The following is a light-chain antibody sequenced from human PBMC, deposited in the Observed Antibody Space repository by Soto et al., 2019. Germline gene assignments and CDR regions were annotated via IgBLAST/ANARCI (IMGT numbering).Light chain of an antibody. CDR3: QQYYNWPPYT. CDR2: GAS. CDR1: ETVRTN. Sequence: TVMTQSPATLSVSPGERVTLSCRASETVRTNLAWFQQKPGQTPRLLIFGASTRATGIPTRFTGSGSETEFTLTIGSLQSEDLAVYYCQQYYNWPPYTFGQGTKLEIK. J-gene: IGKJ2*01. V-gene: IGKV3-15*01.